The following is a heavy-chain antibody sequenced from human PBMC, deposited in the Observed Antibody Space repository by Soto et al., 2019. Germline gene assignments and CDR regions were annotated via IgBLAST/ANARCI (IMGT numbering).Heavy chain of an antibody. CDR2: ISSDGRPT. Sequence: GGSLRLSCSVCGFTFSSYAMHWVRQAPGKGLEYVSSISSDGRPTYYADSVTGRFTISRDNSKNTLYLQMYSLKAEDTAVYYCVKDRYVDYWGQGTLVTVSS. J-gene: IGHJ4*02. CDR1: GFTFSSYA. V-gene: IGHV3-64D*06. CDR3: VKDRYVDY.